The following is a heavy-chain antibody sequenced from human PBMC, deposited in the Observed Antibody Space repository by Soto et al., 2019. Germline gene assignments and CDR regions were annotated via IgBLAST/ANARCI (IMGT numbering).Heavy chain of an antibody. V-gene: IGHV1-3*01. J-gene: IGHJ4*02. D-gene: IGHD3-22*01. CDR1: GYAFTSYA. CDR2: INAGNGNT. Sequence: ASVKVSCKASGYAFTSYAMHWVRQAPGQRLEWMGWINAGNGNTKYSQKFQGRVTITRDTSASTAYMELSSLRSEDTAVYYCARVAYDSSGYYSWGQGTLVTVSS. CDR3: ARVAYDSSGYYS.